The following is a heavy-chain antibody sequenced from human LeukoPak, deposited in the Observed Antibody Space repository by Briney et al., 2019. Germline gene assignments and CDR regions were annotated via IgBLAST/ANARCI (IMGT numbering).Heavy chain of an antibody. CDR3: ARVRCSGGSCSDY. CDR1: GFTFSSYS. V-gene: IGHV3-21*01. Sequence: GGSLRLSCEASGFTFSSYSMNWVRQAPGKGLEWVSSISSSSSYIYYADSVKGRFTISRDNAKNSLYLQMNSLRAEDTAVYYCARVRCSGGSCSDYWGQGTLVTVSS. CDR2: ISSSSSYI. D-gene: IGHD2-15*01. J-gene: IGHJ4*02.